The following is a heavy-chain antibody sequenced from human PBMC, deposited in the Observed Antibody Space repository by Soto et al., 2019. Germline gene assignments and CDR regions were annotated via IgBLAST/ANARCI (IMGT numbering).Heavy chain of an antibody. J-gene: IGHJ6*02. Sequence: ASVKVSCKSSGYRFETYAMNWVRQAPGQGLEWMGWTSAYNIDTFYAEKFQDRVSMTIDTSTGTAYMELRSLSSDDTAVYYCARGHGVIIGAMDVWGQGTAVTVSS. D-gene: IGHD3-3*01. CDR1: GYRFETYA. CDR2: TSAYNIDT. V-gene: IGHV1-18*01. CDR3: ARGHGVIIGAMDV.